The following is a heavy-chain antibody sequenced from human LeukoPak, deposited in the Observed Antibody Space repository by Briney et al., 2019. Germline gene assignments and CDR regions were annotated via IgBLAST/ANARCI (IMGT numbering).Heavy chain of an antibody. V-gene: IGHV4-31*03. D-gene: IGHD2-15*01. CDR1: GGSISSGGYY. CDR3: ARAEGYCSGGSCYPAAPFDY. Sequence: PSETLSLTCTVSGGSISSGGYYWSWLRQHPGKGLEWIGYIYYSGSTYYNPSLKSRVTISVDTSKNQFSLKLSSVTAADTAVYYCARAEGYCSGGSCYPAAPFDYWGQGTLVTVSS. CDR2: IYYSGST. J-gene: IGHJ4*02.